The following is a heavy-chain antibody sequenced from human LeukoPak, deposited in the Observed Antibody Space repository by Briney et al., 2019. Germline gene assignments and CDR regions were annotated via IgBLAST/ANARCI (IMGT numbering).Heavy chain of an antibody. Sequence: GGSLRLSCAASGFTFSSYGMNWVRQAPGKGLEWVSAISGSGGNTYYADSVKGRFTISRDNSKNTLYLQMNSLRAKDTAVYYCARDRPDGDGYYNWGQGTLVTVSS. CDR1: GFTFSSYG. CDR3: ARDRPDGDGYYN. V-gene: IGHV3-23*01. J-gene: IGHJ4*02. CDR2: ISGSGGNT. D-gene: IGHD5-24*01.